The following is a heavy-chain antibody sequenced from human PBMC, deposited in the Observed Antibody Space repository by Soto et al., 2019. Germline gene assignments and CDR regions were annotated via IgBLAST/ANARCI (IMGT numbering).Heavy chain of an antibody. CDR3: AREHRYRVDV. J-gene: IGHJ6*02. Sequence: QVQLQQSGPGLVTPSKTLSLTCAISGHSVANKNAAWNWIRQSPSSGIEWLGKTKYRSKWYSDYGDSVKSRITINQDTSNNQFSLQLNSVTPEVSAVYYCAREHRYRVDVWGLGTTVTVS. CDR2: TKYRSKWYS. V-gene: IGHV6-1*01. CDR1: GHSVANKNAA.